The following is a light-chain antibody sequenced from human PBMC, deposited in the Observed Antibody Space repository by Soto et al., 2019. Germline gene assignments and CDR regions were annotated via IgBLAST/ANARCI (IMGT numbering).Light chain of an antibody. Sequence: EVVMTQSPVTLSVSPGERATLSFRAIQIVSSNYLAWYQQKPGQAPRLLIYGASSRATGIPARFSGSGSGTDFTLTISRLDPEDFTVYYCQQYGSSPLTFGQGTKVDIK. V-gene: IGKV3-20*01. CDR2: GAS. CDR1: QIVSSNY. CDR3: QQYGSSPLT. J-gene: IGKJ1*01.